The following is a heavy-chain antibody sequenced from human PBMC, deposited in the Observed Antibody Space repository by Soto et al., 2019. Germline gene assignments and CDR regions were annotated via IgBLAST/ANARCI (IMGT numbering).Heavy chain of an antibody. Sequence: PGGSLRLSCAASGFTFSHYGMHWVRQAPGKGLEWVALISYDGSNEHYADSVKGRFTISRDNSKYTLYLQMNSLTAEDTAVYYCAKISILGYCSGGSCYGAAFDIWGQGTMVTVSS. CDR1: GFTFSHYG. D-gene: IGHD2-15*01. V-gene: IGHV3-30*18. J-gene: IGHJ3*02. CDR2: ISYDGSNE. CDR3: AKISILGYCSGGSCYGAAFDI.